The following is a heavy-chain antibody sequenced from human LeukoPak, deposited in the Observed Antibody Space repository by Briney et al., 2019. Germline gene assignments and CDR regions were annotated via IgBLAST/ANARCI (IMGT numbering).Heavy chain of an antibody. CDR1: GFTFSSYA. D-gene: IGHD2-21*01. CDR3: GREKGDRRLDP. J-gene: IGHJ5*02. Sequence: GGSLRLSCAASGFTFSSYAMSWVRQAPGKGLEWVSAISGSGGSTYYADSVKGRFTISRHNSKNTLYLQMNSLRAEDTAVYYCGREKGDRRLDPWGQGTLVTVSS. CDR2: ISGSGGST. V-gene: IGHV3-23*01.